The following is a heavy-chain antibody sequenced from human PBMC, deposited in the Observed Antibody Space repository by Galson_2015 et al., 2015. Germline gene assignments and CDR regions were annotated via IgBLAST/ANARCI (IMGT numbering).Heavy chain of an antibody. Sequence: SLRLSCAASGFTFSSYAMSWVRQAPGKGLEWVSAISGGGGSTYYADSVKGRFTISRDNSKNTLYLQMNSLRAEDTAVYYCAKGGYFSSTSCPMTYYYYGMDVWGQGTTVTVSS. CDR1: GFTFSSYA. CDR3: AKGGYFSSTSCPMTYYYYGMDV. D-gene: IGHD2-2*01. V-gene: IGHV3-23*01. J-gene: IGHJ6*02. CDR2: ISGGGGST.